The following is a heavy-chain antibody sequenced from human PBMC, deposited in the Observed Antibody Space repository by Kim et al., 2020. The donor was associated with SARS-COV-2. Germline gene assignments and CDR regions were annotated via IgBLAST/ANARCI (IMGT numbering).Heavy chain of an antibody. J-gene: IGHJ5*02. D-gene: IGHD1-26*01. CDR2: ISSDGNYK. Sequence: GGSLRLSCAASGFTFSAYAMLWVRQAPGKGPEWVAVISSDGNYKFYADSVKGRFTISRDSSKNTLYLQMDSLRAEDTAVYYCARPGVVGPTYWFDPWGQGTLVTVSS. CDR3: ARPGVVGPTYWFDP. CDR1: GFTFSAYA. V-gene: IGHV3-30*14.